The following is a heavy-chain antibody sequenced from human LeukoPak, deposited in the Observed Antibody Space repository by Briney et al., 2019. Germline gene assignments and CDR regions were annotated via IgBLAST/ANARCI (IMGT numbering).Heavy chain of an antibody. Sequence: SVKVSCKASGGTFSSYAISWVRQAPGQGLEWMGGIIPVFGTANYAQKFQGRVTITADESTSTAYMELSSLRSEDTAVYYCASTTGIAVAGLDYWGQGTLVTVSS. D-gene: IGHD6-19*01. V-gene: IGHV1-69*13. CDR1: GGTFSSYA. CDR3: ASTTGIAVAGLDY. J-gene: IGHJ4*02. CDR2: IIPVFGTA.